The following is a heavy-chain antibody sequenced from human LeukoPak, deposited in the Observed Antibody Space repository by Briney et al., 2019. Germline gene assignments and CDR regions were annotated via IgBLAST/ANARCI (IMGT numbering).Heavy chain of an antibody. J-gene: IGHJ4*02. CDR1: EFTFSNYA. V-gene: IGHV3-30-3*01. CDR3: ARSVGLQKFDY. D-gene: IGHD4-11*01. Sequence: PGGSLRLSCAASEFTFSNYAVHWVRQAPGKGLQWVAVISYDGNTIHYADSVKGRFTISRDTSKNTLYLQMNSLRTEDTAVYYCARSVGLQKFDYWGQGTLVTVSS. CDR2: ISYDGNTI.